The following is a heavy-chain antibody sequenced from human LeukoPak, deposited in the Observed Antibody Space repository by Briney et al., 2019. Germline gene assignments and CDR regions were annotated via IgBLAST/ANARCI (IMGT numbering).Heavy chain of an antibody. J-gene: IGHJ5*02. Sequence: ASVKVSCKASGYTFSDYYMHWVRQAPGQGLEWMGWMNPKNGGTNYAQKFQGRVIMTRDTPINTAYMELSRLTSDDTAVYYCARCSVVVPAAINWFDPWGQGTLVTVSS. CDR3: ARCSVVVPAAINWFDP. D-gene: IGHD2-2*01. V-gene: IGHV1-2*02. CDR2: MNPKNGGT. CDR1: GYTFSDYY.